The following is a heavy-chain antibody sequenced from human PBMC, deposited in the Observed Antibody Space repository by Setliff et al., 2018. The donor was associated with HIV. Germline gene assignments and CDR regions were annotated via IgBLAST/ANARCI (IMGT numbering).Heavy chain of an antibody. V-gene: IGHV3-21*01. J-gene: IGHJ4*02. CDR1: GFTFSNYN. D-gene: IGHD3-22*01. CDR2: ISYDSRFI. Sequence: PGGSLRLSCAASGFTFSNYNMNWVRQAPGKGLEWVSSISYDSRFIYHADSMKGRFTISRDNAKKLVYLQMNSLRAEDTAIYYCARDRASSGYYARFDHWGQGTLVTAPQ. CDR3: ARDRASSGYYARFDH.